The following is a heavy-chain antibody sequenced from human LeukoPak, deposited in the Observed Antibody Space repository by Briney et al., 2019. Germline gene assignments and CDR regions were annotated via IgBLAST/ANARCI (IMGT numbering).Heavy chain of an antibody. J-gene: IGHJ4*01. CDR2: IYPYNGNT. D-gene: IGHD3-10*01. CDR3: AREGDYFGSGSYSKD. V-gene: IGHV1-18*01. CDR1: GYTFNNYA. Sequence: ASVKVSCKASGYTFNNYAVSWVRQAPGQGLEWMGCIYPYNGNTNYAKNVQGRVTMTTDTSTNTAYMELMSLRSDDTAVYYCAREGDYFGSGSYSKDWGHGTLVTVSS.